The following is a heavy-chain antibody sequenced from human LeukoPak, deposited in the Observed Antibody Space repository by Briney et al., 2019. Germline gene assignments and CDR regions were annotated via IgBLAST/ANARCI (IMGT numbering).Heavy chain of an antibody. V-gene: IGHV3-11*01. D-gene: IGHD6-13*01. CDR2: ISSSGSTI. CDR1: GFTFSDYY. CDR3: AKIYSSSWSEYFQH. J-gene: IGHJ1*01. Sequence: GGSLRLSCAASGFTFSDYYMSWIRQAPGKGLEWVSYISSSGSTIYYADSVKGRFTISRDNSKNTLYLQMNSLRAEDTAVYYCAKIYSSSWSEYFQHWGQGTLVTVSS.